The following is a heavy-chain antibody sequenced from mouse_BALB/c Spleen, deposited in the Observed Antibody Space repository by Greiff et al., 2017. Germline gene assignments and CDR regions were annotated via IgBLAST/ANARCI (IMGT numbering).Heavy chain of an antibody. Sequence: DVQLQESGPGLVKPSQSLSLTCTVTGYSITSDYAWNWIRQFPGNKLEWMGYISYSGSTSYNPSLKSRISITRDTSKNQFFLQLNSVTTEDTATYYCARGGGNYVYYAMDYWGQGTSVTVSS. J-gene: IGHJ4*01. CDR2: ISYSGST. CDR1: GYSITSDYA. V-gene: IGHV3-2*02. D-gene: IGHD2-1*01. CDR3: ARGGGNYVYYAMDY.